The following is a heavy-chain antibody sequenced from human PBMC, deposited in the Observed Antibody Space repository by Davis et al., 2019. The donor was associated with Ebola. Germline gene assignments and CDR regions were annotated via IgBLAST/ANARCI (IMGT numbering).Heavy chain of an antibody. J-gene: IGHJ4*02. CDR2: INTYTGNT. CDR1: GYTFTSYG. CDR3: ARDPTYCSGGGCSYYFDY. D-gene: IGHD2-15*01. Sequence: ASVKVSCKASGYTFTSYGISWVRQAPGQGLEWMGWINTYTGNTNYAQTFQGRVPMTTDTSTSTAYMELRNLRSDDTAVYYCARDPTYCSGGGCSYYFDYWGQGTLVTVSS. V-gene: IGHV1-18*01.